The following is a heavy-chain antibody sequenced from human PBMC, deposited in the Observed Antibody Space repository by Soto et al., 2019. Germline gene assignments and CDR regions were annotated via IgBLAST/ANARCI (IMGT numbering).Heavy chain of an antibody. CDR3: ARGRGIAILASNPLDY. CDR1: GYTFTSYG. V-gene: IGHV1-18*01. CDR2: ISAYNGNT. Sequence: ASVKVSCKASGYTFTSYGISWVRQAPGQGLEWMGWISAYNGNTNYAQKLQGRVTMTTDTSTSTAYMELRSLRSDDTAVYYCARGRGIAILASNPLDYWGQGTLVTVSS. D-gene: IGHD6-13*01. J-gene: IGHJ4*02.